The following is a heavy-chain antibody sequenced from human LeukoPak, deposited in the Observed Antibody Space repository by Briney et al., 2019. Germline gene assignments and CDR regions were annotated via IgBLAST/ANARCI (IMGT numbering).Heavy chain of an antibody. Sequence: GGSLRLSCAASGFTFDDYAMHRVRQAPGKGLVWVSRINSDGSSTIYADSVQGRFTISRDNAKNTLYLQMNSLRAEDTAVYFCTRGTGSYYSLGYWGQGTLVTVSS. D-gene: IGHD3-10*01. V-gene: IGHV3-74*01. CDR2: INSDGSST. CDR3: TRGTGSYYSLGY. CDR1: GFTFDDYA. J-gene: IGHJ4*02.